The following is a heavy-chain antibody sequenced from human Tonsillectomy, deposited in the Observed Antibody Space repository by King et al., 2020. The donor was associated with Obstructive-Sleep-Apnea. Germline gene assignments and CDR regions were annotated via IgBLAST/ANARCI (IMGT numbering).Heavy chain of an antibody. J-gene: IGHJ4*02. CDR1: GGSISSYY. D-gene: IGHD1-1*01. Sequence: VQLQESGPGLVKPSETLSLTCTVSGGSISSYYWSWIRQPPGKGLEWIGYIYYSGSTNYNPSLKSRVTISVDTSKNQFSLKVSSVTAADTAVYYCASVDWNEYYFDYWGQGTLVTVSS. CDR3: ASVDWNEYYFDY. CDR2: IYYSGST. V-gene: IGHV4-59*01.